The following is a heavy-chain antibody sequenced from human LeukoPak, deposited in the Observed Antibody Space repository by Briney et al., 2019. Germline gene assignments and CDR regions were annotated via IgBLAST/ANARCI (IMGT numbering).Heavy chain of an antibody. Sequence: ASVKVSCKASGYTFTSYGISWVRRAPGQGLEWMGWISGYNGNTKYAQKVQGRVTMTTDTSTSTAYMELRSLRSDDTAVYYCARDHDSGSYEENDVSDIWGQGTMVTVSS. V-gene: IGHV1-18*01. CDR3: ARDHDSGSYEENDVSDI. J-gene: IGHJ3*02. CDR1: GYTFTSYG. D-gene: IGHD1-26*01. CDR2: ISGYNGNT.